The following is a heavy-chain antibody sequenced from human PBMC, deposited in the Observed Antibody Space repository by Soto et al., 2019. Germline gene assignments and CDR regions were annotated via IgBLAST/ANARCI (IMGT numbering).Heavy chain of an antibody. Sequence: QLRLQESGPGLVKPSETLSLTCTVSGGSGSSTSYYWGWIRQPPGEGLEWIASVYYSGSTYYNPSLKSRVTISVDTSKNEFSLKLRSVTAADTAVYFCARIPYCTSTTCYFANYWGQGTLVTVSS. D-gene: IGHD2-2*01. J-gene: IGHJ4*02. CDR1: GGSGSSTSYY. CDR3: ARIPYCTSTTCYFANY. V-gene: IGHV4-39*01. CDR2: VYYSGST.